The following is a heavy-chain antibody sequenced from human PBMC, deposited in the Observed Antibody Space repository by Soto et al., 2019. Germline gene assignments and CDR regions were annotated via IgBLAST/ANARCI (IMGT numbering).Heavy chain of an antibody. CDR1: GYTFNGYY. CDR2: INPNSGGT. D-gene: IGHD6-13*01. V-gene: IGHV1-2*02. Sequence: ASVEVSCKASGYTFNGYYMHWVRQAPGQGLEWMGWINPNSGGTNYAQKFQGRVTMTRDTSISTAYMELSRLRSDDTAVYYCAMSKIAAAGTADLWGQGTLVTVSS. J-gene: IGHJ4*02. CDR3: AMSKIAAAGTADL.